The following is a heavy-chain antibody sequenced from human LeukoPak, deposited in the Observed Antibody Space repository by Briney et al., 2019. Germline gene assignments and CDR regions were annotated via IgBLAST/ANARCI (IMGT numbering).Heavy chain of an antibody. CDR3: ARRSCSGGTCRNWFDP. CDR1: GYSFNSYW. Sequence: GESLKISCKGSGYSFNSYWIGWVRQMPGEGLQWMGIIYPGDSDTRYSASFQNQGTISADKSISTAYLQWSSLKATDTAMYYCARRSCSGGTCRNWFDPWGQGTLVTVSS. V-gene: IGHV5-51*01. D-gene: IGHD2-15*01. J-gene: IGHJ5*02. CDR2: IYPGDSDT.